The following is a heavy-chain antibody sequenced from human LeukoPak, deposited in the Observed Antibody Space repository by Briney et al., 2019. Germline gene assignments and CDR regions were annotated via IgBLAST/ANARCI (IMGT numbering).Heavy chain of an antibody. V-gene: IGHV3-48*03. CDR1: GFTFSSYE. CDR3: ARRPARVVTTVY. D-gene: IGHD3-3*01. Sequence: HPGGSLRLSCAASGFTFSSYEMNWVRQAPGEGLEWVSYISSSGSTIYYADSVKGRFTISRDNAKNSLYLQMNSLRAEDTAVYYCARRPARVVTTVYWGQGTLVTVSS. CDR2: ISSSGSTI. J-gene: IGHJ4*02.